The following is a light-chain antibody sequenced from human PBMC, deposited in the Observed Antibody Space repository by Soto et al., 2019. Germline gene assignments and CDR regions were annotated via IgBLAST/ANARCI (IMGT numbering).Light chain of an antibody. J-gene: IGLJ2*01. CDR1: NIGSES. CDR3: QVWDTNVV. V-gene: IGLV3-21*04. Sequence: SYELTQPPSVSVAPGKTAMITCGGNNIGSESVHWYQQRPGQAPVLVISYDSDRPSGIPERFSGSNSGNTATLTISRVEAGDEADYYCQVWDTNVVFGGGTQLTVL. CDR2: YDS.